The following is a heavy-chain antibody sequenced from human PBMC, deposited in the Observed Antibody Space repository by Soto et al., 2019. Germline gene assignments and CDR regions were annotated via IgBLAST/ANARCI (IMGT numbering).Heavy chain of an antibody. V-gene: IGHV3-9*01. D-gene: IGHD1-20*01. CDR2: ISWNSGSI. CDR3: AKDITGTYYYMDV. Sequence: GGSLRLSCVASGFTFDDYAMHWVRQAPGKGLEWVSGISWNSGSIGYADSVKGRFTISRDNAKNSLYLQMNSLRAEDTALYYCAKDITGTYYYMDVWGKGTTVTVSS. CDR1: GFTFDDYA. J-gene: IGHJ6*03.